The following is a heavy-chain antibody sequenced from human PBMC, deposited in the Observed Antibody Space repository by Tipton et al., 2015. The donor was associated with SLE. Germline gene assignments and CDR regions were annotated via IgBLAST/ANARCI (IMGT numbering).Heavy chain of an antibody. Sequence: TLSLTCTVSGGSISSHYWNWIRQPPGEGLEWIGYIYYSGITNYNPSLRSRVTISVDTSKNQFSLRLSSLTAADTAVYYCAREAGSSTNGPPSYAMDVWGQGTTVTVAS. CDR3: AREAGSSTNGPPSYAMDV. J-gene: IGHJ6*02. CDR2: IYYSGIT. D-gene: IGHD2-2*01. CDR1: GGSISSHY. V-gene: IGHV4-59*11.